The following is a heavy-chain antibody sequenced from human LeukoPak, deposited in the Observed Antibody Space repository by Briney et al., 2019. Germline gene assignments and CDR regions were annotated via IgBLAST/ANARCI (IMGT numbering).Heavy chain of an antibody. CDR3: ARVGRTEEGGYSYYYMDV. V-gene: IGHV4-59*01. CDR1: GDSILGDY. CDR2: IYYTGTT. Sequence: SETLSLTCTVSGDSILGDYWTWIRQPPGKGLEWIGYIYYTGTTNYNPSLRSRLTISVDTSKNQFSLKLSSMTAADTAVYYCARVGRTEEGGYSYYYMDVWGKGTTVTVSS. D-gene: IGHD1-26*01. J-gene: IGHJ6*03.